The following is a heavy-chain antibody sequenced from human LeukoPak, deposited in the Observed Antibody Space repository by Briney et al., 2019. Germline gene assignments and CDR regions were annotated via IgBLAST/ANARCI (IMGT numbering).Heavy chain of an antibody. CDR2: IYSGGDT. D-gene: IGHD3-3*01. Sequence: PGGSLRLSCAASGFTFSSYSMNWVRQAPGRGLEWVSVIYSGGDTSYADSVKGRFTVSRDNAKNTVDLHMNGLRPEDTAFYYCARGFFNFEDWGRGALVTVSS. CDR3: ARGFFNFED. CDR1: GFTFSSYS. J-gene: IGHJ4*02. V-gene: IGHV3-66*02.